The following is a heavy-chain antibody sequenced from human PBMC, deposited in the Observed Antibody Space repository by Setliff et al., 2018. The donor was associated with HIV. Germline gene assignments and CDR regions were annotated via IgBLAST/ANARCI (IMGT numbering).Heavy chain of an antibody. D-gene: IGHD6-19*01. CDR2: ISGYNGNT. V-gene: IGHV1-18*01. J-gene: IGHJ3*01. Sequence: ASVKVSCKASGYTLSRYGISWVRQAPGQGLEWMGWISGYNGNTKYVQKFQGRVTMTTDTSTSTVYMELRSLRSDDTAVYYCARVPYRSAWFSGGHDAFDVWGQGTMVTVS. CDR3: ARVPYRSAWFSGGHDAFDV. CDR1: GYTLSRYG.